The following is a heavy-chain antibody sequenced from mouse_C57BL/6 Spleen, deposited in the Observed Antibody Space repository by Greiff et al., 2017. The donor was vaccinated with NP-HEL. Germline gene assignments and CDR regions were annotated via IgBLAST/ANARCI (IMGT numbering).Heavy chain of an antibody. Sequence: VQLQQSGAELVKPGASVKISCKASGYAFSSYWMNWVKQRPGKGLEWIGQIYPGDGDTNYNGKFKGKATLTADKSSSTAYMQLSSLTSEDSAVYFCARWDYGSSYTFAYWGQGTLVTVSA. D-gene: IGHD1-1*01. V-gene: IGHV1-80*01. J-gene: IGHJ3*01. CDR2: IYPGDGDT. CDR3: ARWDYGSSYTFAY. CDR1: GYAFSSYW.